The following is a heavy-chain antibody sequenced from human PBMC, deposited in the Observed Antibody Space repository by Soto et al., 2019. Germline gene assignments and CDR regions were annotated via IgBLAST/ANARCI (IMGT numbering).Heavy chain of an antibody. V-gene: IGHV1-18*01. J-gene: IGHJ5*02. CDR2: ISAYNGNT. D-gene: IGHD2-2*01. CDR1: GYTFTSYG. CDR3: AREAALGYCSSTSCDRRIYWFDP. Sequence: ASVKVSCKASGYTFTSYGISWVRQAPGQGLEWMGWISAYNGNTNYAQKLQGRVTMTTDTSTSTAYMELRSLRSDDTAVYYCAREAALGYCSSTSCDRRIYWFDPWGQGTLVTVSS.